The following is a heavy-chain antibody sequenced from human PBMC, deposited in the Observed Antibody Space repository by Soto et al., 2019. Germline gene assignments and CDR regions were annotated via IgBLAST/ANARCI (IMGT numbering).Heavy chain of an antibody. CDR3: ARGPILHNGAYYYYYGMDV. Sequence: GASVKVSCKASGGTFSSYAISWVRQAPGQGLEWMGGIIPIFGTANYAQKFQGRVTITADESTSTAYMELSSLRSEDTAVYHCARGPILHNGAYYYYYGMDVWGQGTTVTVSS. CDR2: IIPIFGTA. D-gene: IGHD3-3*01. V-gene: IGHV1-69*13. J-gene: IGHJ6*02. CDR1: GGTFSSYA.